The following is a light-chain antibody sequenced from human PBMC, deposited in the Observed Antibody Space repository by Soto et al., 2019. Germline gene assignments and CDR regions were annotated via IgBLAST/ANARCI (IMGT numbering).Light chain of an antibody. Sequence: TQSPATLSVSPGERVTLSCRASQDISKKLAWYQQTPGQAPRLLIYGASLRATGIPGRFTGSGSGTEFALTISSLQSEDLTTYYCQQYNRWFSITFGQGTRLEIK. J-gene: IGKJ5*01. CDR3: QQYNRWFSIT. CDR1: QDISKK. V-gene: IGKV3-15*01. CDR2: GAS.